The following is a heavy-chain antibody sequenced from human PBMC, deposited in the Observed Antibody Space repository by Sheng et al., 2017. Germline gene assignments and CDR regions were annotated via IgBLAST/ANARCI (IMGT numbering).Heavy chain of an antibody. CDR3: ASYDYSNYSDWFDP. CDR1: GGSISSSSYY. D-gene: IGHD4-4*01. CDR2: IYYSGST. Sequence: QLQLQESGPGLVKPSETLSLTCTVSGGSISSSSYYWGWIRQPPGKGLEWIGSIYYSGSTYYNPSLKSRVTISVDTSKNQFSLKLSSVTAADTAVYYCASYDYSNYSDWFDPWGQGTPGHRLL. J-gene: IGHJ5*02. V-gene: IGHV4-39*07.